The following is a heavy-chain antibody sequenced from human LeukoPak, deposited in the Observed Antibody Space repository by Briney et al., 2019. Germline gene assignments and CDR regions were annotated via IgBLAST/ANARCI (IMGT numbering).Heavy chain of an antibody. V-gene: IGHV3-23*01. J-gene: IGHJ4*02. CDR1: GFTFSNYA. D-gene: IGHD1-26*01. CDR2: ISDSGTGR. Sequence: GGSLRLSCGASGFTFSNYAMGWVRHGPGKGLEWVSTISDSGTGRYYADSVRGRFAISRDNSKNTLYLQMNSLRAEDTAVYYCARAHSGSCTNYLDYWGQGTLVTVSS. CDR3: ARAHSGSCTNYLDY.